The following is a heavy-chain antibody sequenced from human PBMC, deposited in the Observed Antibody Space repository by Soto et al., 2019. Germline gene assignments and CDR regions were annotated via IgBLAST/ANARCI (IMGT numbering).Heavy chain of an antibody. D-gene: IGHD6-13*01. CDR2: IYYSGST. V-gene: IGHV4-39*01. CDR1: GGSISSSSYY. CDR3: ATTLSSSWYHNQYYYYYGMDV. J-gene: IGHJ6*02. Sequence: SETLSLTCTVSGGSISSSSYYWGWIRQPPGKGLEWIGSIYYSGSTYYNPSLKSRVTISVDTSKNQFSLKLSSVTAADTAVYYCATTLSSSWYHNQYYYYYGMDVWGQGTTVTVSS.